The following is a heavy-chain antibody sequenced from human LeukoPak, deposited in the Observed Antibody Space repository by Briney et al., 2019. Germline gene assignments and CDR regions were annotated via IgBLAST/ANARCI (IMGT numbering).Heavy chain of an antibody. CDR3: ATVGGRNSGLNWFDP. D-gene: IGHD3-16*01. Sequence: GASVKVSCKASGGTFSSYAISWVRQATGQGLEWMGWMNPNSGNTGYAQKFQGRVTITRNTSISTAYMELSSLRSEDTAVYYCATVGGRNSGLNWFDPWGQGTLVTVSS. J-gene: IGHJ5*02. CDR1: GGTFSSYA. V-gene: IGHV1-8*03. CDR2: MNPNSGNT.